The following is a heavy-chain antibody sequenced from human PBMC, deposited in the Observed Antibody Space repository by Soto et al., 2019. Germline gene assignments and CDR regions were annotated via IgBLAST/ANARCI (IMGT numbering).Heavy chain of an antibody. CDR2: ISYDGSNK. D-gene: IGHD2-8*01. V-gene: IGHV3-30*18. J-gene: IGHJ4*02. Sequence: QVQLVESGGSVVQPGRSLRLSCAASGFTFSSDGMHWVRQAPCKGLEWVAVISYDGSNKYYADSVKGRFTISRDNSKNTLYRQSNSLRAEDSAVYYCAKGKVADIVLMRWGQGTLVTVSS. CDR3: AKGKVADIVLMR. CDR1: GFTFSSDG.